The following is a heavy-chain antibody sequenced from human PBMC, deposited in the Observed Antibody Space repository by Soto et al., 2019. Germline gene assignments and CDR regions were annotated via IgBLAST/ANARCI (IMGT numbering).Heavy chain of an antibody. J-gene: IGHJ4*02. CDR3: ARATGTLRSRNCDY. Sequence: SETLSLTCAVYGASLSDNYCNWLRQPPGKGLEWIGSIYHTGSTYYSKSLRSRLTMSVDTSKSQFSLRLSSVTAADTAVYYCARATGTLRSRNCDYWGQGSLVTVSS. CDR2: IYHTGST. D-gene: IGHD1-1*01. V-gene: IGHV4-34*01. CDR1: GASLSDNY.